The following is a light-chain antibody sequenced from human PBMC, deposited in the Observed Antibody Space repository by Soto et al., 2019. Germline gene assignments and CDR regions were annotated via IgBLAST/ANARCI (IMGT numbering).Light chain of an antibody. V-gene: IGKV1-5*01. CDR3: QQYNSYCT. CDR1: QSISSW. J-gene: IGKJ2*02. Sequence: DIQMTQSPSTLSASVGDRVTITCRASQSISSWLAWYQQKPGKAPKLLIYDASSLESGGPSRFSGSGSGTEFTPTISSLQPDYVATYDCQQYNSYCTFGQGTKLEIK. CDR2: DAS.